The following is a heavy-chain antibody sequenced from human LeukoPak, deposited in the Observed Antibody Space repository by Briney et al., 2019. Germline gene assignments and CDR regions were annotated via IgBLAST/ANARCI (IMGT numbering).Heavy chain of an antibody. D-gene: IGHD1-26*01. CDR3: AKDSGGSLDY. CDR2: ISWDGGST. J-gene: IGHJ4*02. CDR1: GFTFDDYT. Sequence: PGRSLRLSCAASGFTFDDYTMHWVRQAPGKGLEWVSLISWDGGSTYYADSVKGRFTISRDNSKNSLYLQMNSLRTEDTALYYCAKDSGGSLDYWGQGTLVTVSS. V-gene: IGHV3-43*01.